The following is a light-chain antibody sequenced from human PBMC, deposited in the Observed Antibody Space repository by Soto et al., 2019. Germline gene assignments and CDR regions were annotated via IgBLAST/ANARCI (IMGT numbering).Light chain of an antibody. CDR1: SSNIGSNV. J-gene: IGLJ1*01. V-gene: IGLV1-44*01. Sequence: LTQPPSASGTPGQRVTISCSGSSSNIGSNVVNWFQQLPGTAPKLRIYSNNQRPSGVPDRFSGSKSGTSASLAISGLQSGDEADYYCATWDDSLNGYVFGTGTKVTVL. CDR2: SNN. CDR3: ATWDDSLNGYV.